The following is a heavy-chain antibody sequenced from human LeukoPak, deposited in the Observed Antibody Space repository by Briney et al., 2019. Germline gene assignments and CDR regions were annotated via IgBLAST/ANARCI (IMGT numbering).Heavy chain of an antibody. Sequence: PSETLSLTCSVTDYPISSGYFWGWIRQPPQKGLEWIATISHSGSTYFNPSLKSRVIVSIDASKNQFSLNLTSVTAADTAVCYCAREHCAGGYCYFLDYWGQGTLVTVSS. CDR3: AREHCAGGYCYFLDY. D-gene: IGHD3-16*02. V-gene: IGHV4-38-2*02. CDR2: ISHSGST. CDR1: DYPISSGYF. J-gene: IGHJ4*02.